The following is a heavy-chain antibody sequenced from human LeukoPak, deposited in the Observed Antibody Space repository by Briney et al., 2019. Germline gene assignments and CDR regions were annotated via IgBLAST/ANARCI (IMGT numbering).Heavy chain of an antibody. V-gene: IGHV4-59*01. J-gene: IGHJ5*02. D-gene: IGHD5-24*01. CDR2: AYYTGST. CDR1: GGSISSYY. Sequence: SETLSLTCTVSGGSISSYYWSWIRQPPGKGLEWIGYAYYTGSTNYNPSLKGRVTMSVDTSKNQFFLKLTSVTTADTSVYYCARAREMRRSTDWFDPWGQGTLVTVSS. CDR3: ARAREMRRSTDWFDP.